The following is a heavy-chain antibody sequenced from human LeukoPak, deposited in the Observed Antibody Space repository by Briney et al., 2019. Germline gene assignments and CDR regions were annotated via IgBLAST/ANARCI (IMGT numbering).Heavy chain of an antibody. J-gene: IGHJ6*02. CDR3: ARGNYPRYSSGFLAVNYYYYYGMDV. CDR2: IVPIFGTA. Sequence: SVKVSCKASGGTFSSYAISWVRQAPGQGLEGMGGIVPIFGTANYTQKFQGRVTITADESTSTAYMELSSLRSEDTAVYYCARGNYPRYSSGFLAVNYYYYYGMDVWGQGTTVTVSS. V-gene: IGHV1-69*01. CDR1: GGTFSSYA. D-gene: IGHD6-19*01.